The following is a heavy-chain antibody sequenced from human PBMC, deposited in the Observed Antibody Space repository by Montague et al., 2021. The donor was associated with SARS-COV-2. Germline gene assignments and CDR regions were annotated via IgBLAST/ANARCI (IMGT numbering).Heavy chain of an antibody. J-gene: IGHJ4*02. CDR1: GDSVSSNIAT. Sequence: CAISGDSVSSNIATWNSIRQTPSIDLEWLVRTYYRSKWYNDYAESVKSRITIDPDTSKHQFSLHLNSVTPEDTAVYYCARIPVGSKYYFDFWGQGTLVTVSS. D-gene: IGHD2-2*01. V-gene: IGHV6-1*01. CDR3: ARIPVGSKYYFDF. CDR2: TYYRSKWYN.